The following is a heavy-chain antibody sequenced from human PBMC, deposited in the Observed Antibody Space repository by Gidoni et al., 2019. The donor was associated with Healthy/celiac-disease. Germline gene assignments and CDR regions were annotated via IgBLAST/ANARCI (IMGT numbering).Heavy chain of an antibody. CDR3: ARDFFSGWSMDV. CDR1: GFPFSSYS. D-gene: IGHD6-19*01. J-gene: IGHJ6*02. Sequence: EVQLVESGGGLVKPGGSLRLSCAASGFPFSSYSMDWVRQAPGKGLDGGSSISSSSSYIYYADSVKGRFTISRDNAKNSLYLQMNSRRAEDTAVYYCARDFFSGWSMDVWGQGTTVTVSS. CDR2: ISSSSSYI. V-gene: IGHV3-21*01.